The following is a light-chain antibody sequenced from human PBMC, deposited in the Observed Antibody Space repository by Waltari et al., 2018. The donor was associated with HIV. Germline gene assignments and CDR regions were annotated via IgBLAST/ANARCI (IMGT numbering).Light chain of an antibody. V-gene: IGLV2-14*03. CDR1: SSDVGAYDY. CDR2: DVN. Sequence: QSALTQPASVSGSPGQSLTISCTGTSSDVGAYDYVSWYQQHPGKAPKLMIYDVNNRPSGVSHRFSGSKSATTASLTISGLQAEDEADYYCSSYTTSSTYVFGTGTKVTVL. J-gene: IGLJ1*01. CDR3: SSYTTSSTYV.